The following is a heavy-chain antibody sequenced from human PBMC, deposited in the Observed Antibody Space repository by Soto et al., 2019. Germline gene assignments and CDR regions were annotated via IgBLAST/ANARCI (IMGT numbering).Heavy chain of an antibody. CDR1: GYTFIDYY. CDR2: ISPNSGGT. Sequence: GASVKVSCKASGYTFIDYYMHWVRQAPGQGFEWMGRISPNSGGTNYAQKFPGRVTMTWDTSLNTAYMELSSLMSEDTAVYYCARPPGYISDWYYFDLWGQGTLVTVSS. V-gene: IGHV1-2*02. CDR3: ARPPGYISDWYYFDL. J-gene: IGHJ4*02. D-gene: IGHD6-19*01.